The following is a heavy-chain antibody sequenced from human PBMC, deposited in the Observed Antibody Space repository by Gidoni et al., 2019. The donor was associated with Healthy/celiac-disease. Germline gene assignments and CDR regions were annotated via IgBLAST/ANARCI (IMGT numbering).Heavy chain of an antibody. D-gene: IGHD6-25*01. CDR2: ISSSSSYI. Sequence: EVQLVESGGGLVTPGGSLRLSCAASGFTFSSYSMNWVRQAPGKGLEWVSSISSSSSYIYYADSVKGRFTISRDNAKNSLYLQMNSLRAEDTAVYYCARERVIAAGSFDYWGQGTLVTVSS. V-gene: IGHV3-21*01. CDR1: GFTFSSYS. CDR3: ARERVIAAGSFDY. J-gene: IGHJ4*02.